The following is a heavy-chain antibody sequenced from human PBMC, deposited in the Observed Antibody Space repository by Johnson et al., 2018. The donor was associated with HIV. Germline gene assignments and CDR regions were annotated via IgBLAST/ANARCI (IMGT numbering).Heavy chain of an antibody. J-gene: IGHJ3*02. D-gene: IGHD6-13*01. CDR1: GFTFSDSY. CDR3: AKDQWSSSWTNDAFDI. Sequence: VQLVESGGGLVKPGGSLRLSCGASGFTFSDSYMNWIRQAPGKGLEWVSVIYSGGSTYYADSVKGRFTISRDNSKNTLYLQMNSLRVEDTAVYYCAKDQWSSSWTNDAFDIWGQGTKVSVSS. V-gene: IGHV3-66*01. CDR2: IYSGGST.